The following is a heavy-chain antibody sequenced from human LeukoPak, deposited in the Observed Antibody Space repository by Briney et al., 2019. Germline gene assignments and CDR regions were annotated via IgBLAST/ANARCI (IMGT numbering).Heavy chain of an antibody. J-gene: IGHJ3*02. V-gene: IGHV3-53*01. CDR2: MYSGGDT. CDR3: AGTLYSGYGLGSLGAFDI. Sequence: GGSLRLSCAASGFTFSFYSMSWVRQAPGKGLEWVSVMYSGGDTYYADSVKGRFTISRDNSKNTLYLQMNNLRAEDTAVYYCAGTLYSGYGLGSLGAFDIWGQGTMVSVSS. D-gene: IGHD5-12*01. CDR1: GFTFSFYS.